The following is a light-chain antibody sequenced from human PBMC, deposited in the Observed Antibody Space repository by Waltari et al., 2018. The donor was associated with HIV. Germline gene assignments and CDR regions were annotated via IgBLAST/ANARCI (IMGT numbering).Light chain of an antibody. Sequence: QSVLTQPPSVSGAPGQRVTISCSGSRFNIGADYDVHWYQQLPGRAPTLLIYGVSNRPSGVPDRFSAPKSGFSASLVISGLQPEDEADYFCQSYDRSLSGSYVFGSGTRVTVL. J-gene: IGLJ1*01. CDR1: RFNIGADYD. CDR2: GVS. CDR3: QSYDRSLSGSYV. V-gene: IGLV1-40*01.